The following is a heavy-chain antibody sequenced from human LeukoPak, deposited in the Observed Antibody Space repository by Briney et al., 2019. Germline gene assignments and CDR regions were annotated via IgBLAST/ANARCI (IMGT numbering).Heavy chain of an antibody. V-gene: IGHV3-15*01. CDR2: IKSKTDGGKT. Sequence: KPGGSLRLSCAASGFPFSNAWMSWVRQAPGKGLEWVGRIKSKTDGGKTDYAAPVQGRFSISRDDSENTLYLQMNGLNTEDTAVYYCSTVSPYYGSGTTSPDSWGQGTLVVVSS. CDR1: GFPFSNAW. CDR3: STVSPYYGSGTTSPDS. J-gene: IGHJ4*02. D-gene: IGHD3-10*01.